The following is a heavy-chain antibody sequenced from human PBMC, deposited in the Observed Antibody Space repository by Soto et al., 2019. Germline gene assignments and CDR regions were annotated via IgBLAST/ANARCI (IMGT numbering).Heavy chain of an antibody. D-gene: IGHD6-25*01. V-gene: IGHV4-39*07. CDR2: IYYSGTT. CDR1: GASISSSNYY. CDR3: ARDQSGFDY. J-gene: IGHJ4*02. Sequence: SETLSLTCTVSGASISSSNYYWGWIRQPPGKGLEWIGSIYYSGTTYNNPSLKSRVTISVDTSKNQFSLKLSSVTAADTAVYYCARDQSGFDYWGQGALVTVSS.